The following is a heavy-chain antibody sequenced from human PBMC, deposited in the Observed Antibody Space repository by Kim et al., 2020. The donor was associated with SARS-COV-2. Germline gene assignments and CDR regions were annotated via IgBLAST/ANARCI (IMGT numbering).Heavy chain of an antibody. Sequence: SETLSLTCTVSGGSISSYYWSWIRQPPGKGLEWIGYIYYSGSTNYNPSLKSRVTISGDTSKNQFSLKLSSVTAADTAVYYCARRDWGGAFDIWGQGTMVTVSS. CDR3: ARRDWGGAFDI. V-gene: IGHV4-59*08. CDR2: IYYSGST. CDR1: GGSISSYY. D-gene: IGHD7-27*01. J-gene: IGHJ3*02.